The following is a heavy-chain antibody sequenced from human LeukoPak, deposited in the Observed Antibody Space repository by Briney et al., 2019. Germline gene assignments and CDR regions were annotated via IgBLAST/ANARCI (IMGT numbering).Heavy chain of an antibody. V-gene: IGHV3-23*01. D-gene: IGHD3-22*01. CDR3: AKYDSSGYFFSDFDY. J-gene: IGHJ4*02. CDR1: GFAFSSYA. CDR2: ISGSSDYT. Sequence: GGSLRLSCAASGFAFSSYAMSWVRQAPGKGLEWVSAISGSSDYTNYADSVKGRFTVSRDNSKNTLYLQMNSLRVEDTAVYYCAKYDSSGYFFSDFDYWGQGTLVTVSS.